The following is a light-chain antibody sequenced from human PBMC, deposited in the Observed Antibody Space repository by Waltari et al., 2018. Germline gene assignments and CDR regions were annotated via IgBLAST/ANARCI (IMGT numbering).Light chain of an antibody. J-gene: IGLJ2*01. CDR2: DVT. CDR3: CSYVGSSTPGVL. Sequence: QSALTQPASVSGSPGQSITISCTGTSSDVGGYNYVSWYQQYPGKAPKLMIYDVTKRPPGVSNHFSGSKSGNTASLTISGLQAEDEADYYCCSYVGSSTPGVLFGGGTKLTVL. V-gene: IGLV2-23*02. CDR1: SSDVGGYNY.